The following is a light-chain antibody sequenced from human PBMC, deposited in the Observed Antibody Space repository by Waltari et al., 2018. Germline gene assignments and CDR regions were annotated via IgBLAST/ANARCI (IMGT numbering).Light chain of an antibody. V-gene: IGLV1-44*01. CDR1: ASNIGGNL. Sequence: QSVLTQPPSASGTPGQRVTISCSGSASNIGGNLVNWYQQLPGKASKLLIYRSDQRPSGVPDRFSVSKTGTSASLAISGLQSDDEADYFCASWDDSLNGHWVFGGGTKVTVL. CDR3: ASWDDSLNGHWV. J-gene: IGLJ3*02. CDR2: RSD.